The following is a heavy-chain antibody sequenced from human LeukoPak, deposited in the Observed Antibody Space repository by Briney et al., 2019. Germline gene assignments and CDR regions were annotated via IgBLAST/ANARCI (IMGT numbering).Heavy chain of an antibody. CDR1: GYSFTSNY. Sequence: GASVKVSCKASGYSFTSNYIHWVRQAPGQGLEWMGMIYPRDGSTSYAQKFQGRVTVTRDTSTSTVHMELSGLRSEDTAVYYCARDQEAFGYWGQGTLVTVSS. CDR3: ARDQEAFGY. CDR2: IYPRDGST. V-gene: IGHV1-46*01. J-gene: IGHJ4*02.